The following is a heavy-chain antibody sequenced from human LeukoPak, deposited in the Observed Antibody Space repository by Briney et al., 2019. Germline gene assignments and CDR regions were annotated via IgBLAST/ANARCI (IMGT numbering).Heavy chain of an antibody. CDR1: GFTFSSYS. V-gene: IGHV3-21*04. D-gene: IGHD3-22*01. CDR3: ARANVVITGYFDY. CDR2: IRSSSSYI. J-gene: IGHJ4*02. Sequence: KPGGSLRLSCAASGFTFSSYSMNWVRQAPGKGLEWVSFIRSSSSYIYYADSVKGRFTISRDNAKNSLYLQMNSLRAEDTAVYYCARANVVITGYFDYWGQGTLVTVSS.